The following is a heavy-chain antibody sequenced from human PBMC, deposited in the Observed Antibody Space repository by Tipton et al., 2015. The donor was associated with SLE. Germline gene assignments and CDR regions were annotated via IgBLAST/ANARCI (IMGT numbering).Heavy chain of an antibody. J-gene: IGHJ3*02. D-gene: IGHD2-21*01. CDR3: ARDCGGSDAFDI. Sequence: TLSLTCTVSGGSISSSSYYWGWIRQPPGKGLEWIGSIYYSGSTYYNPSLKSRVTISVDTSTNQFSLKLSSVTAADTAVYYCARDCGGSDAFDIWGQGTMVTVSS. CDR2: IYYSGST. V-gene: IGHV4-39*07. CDR1: GGSISSSSYY.